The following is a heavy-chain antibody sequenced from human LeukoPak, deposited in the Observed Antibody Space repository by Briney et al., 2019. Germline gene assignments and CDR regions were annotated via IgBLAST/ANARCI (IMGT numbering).Heavy chain of an antibody. J-gene: IGHJ6*03. V-gene: IGHV3-23*01. CDR2: ISGSGGST. D-gene: IGHD3/OR15-3a*01. CDR1: GFTFSSYA. CDR3: ARRTYYYYYMDV. Sequence: GGSLRLSCAASGFTFSSYAMSWVRQAPGKGLEWVSAISGSGGSTYYADSVKGRFTISRDNAKNTLYLQMNSLRAEDTAVYYCARRTYYYYYMDVWGKGTTVTVSS.